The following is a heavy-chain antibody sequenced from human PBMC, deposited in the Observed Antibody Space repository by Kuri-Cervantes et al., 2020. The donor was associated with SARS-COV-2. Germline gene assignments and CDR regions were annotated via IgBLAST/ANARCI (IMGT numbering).Heavy chain of an antibody. Sequence: ASVKVSCKASGYTFTGHYMHCVRQAPGQGLEWMGGINPNSGGTNYAQKFQGRVTMTRDTSISTAYMELSRLRSDDTAVYYCARSAYCSGGSCWFDPWGQGTLVTVSS. CDR2: INPNSGGT. D-gene: IGHD2-15*01. J-gene: IGHJ5*02. V-gene: IGHV1-2*02. CDR1: GYTFTGHY. CDR3: ARSAYCSGGSCWFDP.